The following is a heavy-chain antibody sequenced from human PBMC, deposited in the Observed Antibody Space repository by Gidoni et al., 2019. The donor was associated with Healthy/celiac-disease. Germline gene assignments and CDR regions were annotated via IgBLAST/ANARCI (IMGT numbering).Heavy chain of an antibody. J-gene: IGHJ6*02. CDR2: ISYDGSNK. CDR3: ARGRGAARYYYYYGMDV. D-gene: IGHD6-6*01. CDR1: GFTFSSYA. Sequence: QVQLVESGGGVVQPGRSLRLSCAASGFTFSSYAMHWVRQAPGKGLGWVAVISYDGSNKYYADSVKGRFTISRDNSKNTLYLQMNSLRAEDTAVYYCARGRGAARYYYYYGMDVWGQGTTVTVSS. V-gene: IGHV3-30*01.